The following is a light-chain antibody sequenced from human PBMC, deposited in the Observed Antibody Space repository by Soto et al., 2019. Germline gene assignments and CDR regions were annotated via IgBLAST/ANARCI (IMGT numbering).Light chain of an antibody. CDR3: QQYGSSPGT. V-gene: IGKV3-20*01. CDR2: GAS. CDR1: QSVSSN. J-gene: IGKJ1*01. Sequence: IAMTQSPAALSVSPGERATLSCMASQSVSSNLAWYQQKPGQAPRLLIYGASNRATGIPDRFSGSGSGTDFTLTISRLEPEDFAVYYCQQYGSSPGTFGQGTKVDIK.